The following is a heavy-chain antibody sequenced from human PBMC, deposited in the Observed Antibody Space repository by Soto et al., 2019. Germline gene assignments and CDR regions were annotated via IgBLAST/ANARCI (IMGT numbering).Heavy chain of an antibody. D-gene: IGHD3-3*01. CDR3: AKSTTYYDFWTGDANGGYYGMDV. CDR1: GFTFSSYA. V-gene: IGHV3-23*01. CDR2: ISGSGGSTI. J-gene: IGHJ6*02. Sequence: EVQLLESGGGLVQPGGSLRLSCAASGFTFSSYAMSWVRQAPGKGLEWVSAISGSGGSTIYYADSVKGRFTISRDNAKNSLYLQMNSLRAEDTAVYYCAKSTTYYDFWTGDANGGYYGMDVWGQGTTVTVSS.